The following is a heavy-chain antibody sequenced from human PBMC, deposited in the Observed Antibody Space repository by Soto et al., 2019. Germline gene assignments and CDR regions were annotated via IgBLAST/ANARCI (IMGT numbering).Heavy chain of an antibody. Sequence: GASVKVSCKASGGTFSSYAISWVRQAPGQGLEWMGGIIPIFGTANYAQKFQGRVTITADESTSTAYMELSSLRSEDTAVYYCASRYCSSTSCYYYYYYGMDVWGQGTTVTVSS. J-gene: IGHJ6*02. CDR3: ASRYCSSTSCYYYYYYGMDV. V-gene: IGHV1-69*13. D-gene: IGHD2-2*01. CDR1: GGTFSSYA. CDR2: IIPIFGTA.